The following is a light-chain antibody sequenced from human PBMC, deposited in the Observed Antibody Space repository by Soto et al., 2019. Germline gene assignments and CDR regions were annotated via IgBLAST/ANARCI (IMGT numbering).Light chain of an antibody. Sequence: DIQMTQSPSTLSASVGDRVTITCRASQSFNRYLAWYQQKPGQAPRLLIYDASNLESGVPSRFSGSGSGTEFTLTISSLQPDDFATYYCQQYNAYRTFGQGTKVE. CDR3: QQYNAYRT. J-gene: IGKJ1*01. V-gene: IGKV1-5*01. CDR2: DAS. CDR1: QSFNRY.